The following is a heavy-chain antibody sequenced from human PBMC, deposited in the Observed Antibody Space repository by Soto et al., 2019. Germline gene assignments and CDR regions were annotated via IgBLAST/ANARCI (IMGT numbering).Heavy chain of an antibody. Sequence: QVQLQESGPGLVRPSETLSLTCTVSGGSISSYRWSWIRQPAGKGLEWIGRLNNYGNTPYNPSPTRRVSVSVDTSRNQFFLTLRSVSAADSAVYHCGREGGETWDYEASWGQGTPVTVSS. J-gene: IGHJ5*02. V-gene: IGHV4-4*07. CDR1: GGSISSYR. D-gene: IGHD1-7*01. CDR2: LNNYGNT. CDR3: GREGGETWDYEAS.